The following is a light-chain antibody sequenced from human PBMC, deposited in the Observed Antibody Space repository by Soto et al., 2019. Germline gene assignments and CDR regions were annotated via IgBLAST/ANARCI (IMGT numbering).Light chain of an antibody. J-gene: IGKJ1*01. Sequence: DIQMTQSPSTLSASIGDRVTITCRASQSFSGWLAWYQQKPGKAPKLLMYGASNLESGVPSRFSGSGSGTEFTLTITSLQPDDFATYLCQQYNSQSTCTFGEGTKVEMK. V-gene: IGKV1-5*01. CDR1: QSFSGW. CDR2: GAS. CDR3: QQYNSQSTCT.